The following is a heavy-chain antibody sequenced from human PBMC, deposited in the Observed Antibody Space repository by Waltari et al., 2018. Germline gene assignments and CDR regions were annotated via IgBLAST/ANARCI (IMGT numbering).Heavy chain of an antibody. D-gene: IGHD3-9*01. CDR1: GGSISSYY. J-gene: IGHJ6*02. V-gene: IGHV4-59*01. CDR2: IYSSGST. Sequence: QVQLQESGPGLVKPSETLSLTCTVSGGSISSYYWSWIRPPPGKGLGGIGYIYSSGSTNYNPSLKSRVTISVDTSKNQFSLKLSSVTAADTAVYYCARSGGLRYFDWSRGYYYYGMDVWGQGTTVTVSS. CDR3: ARSGGLRYFDWSRGYYYYGMDV.